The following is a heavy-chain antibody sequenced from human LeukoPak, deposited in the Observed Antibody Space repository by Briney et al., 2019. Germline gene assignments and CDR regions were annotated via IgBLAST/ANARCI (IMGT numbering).Heavy chain of an antibody. CDR3: ARGGLGLATDPFDY. Sequence: GGSLRLSCAASGFTFSSYGMHWVRQAPGKGLEWVAVISYDGSNKYYADSVKGRFTISRDNSKNTLYLQMNSLRAEDTAVYYCARGGLGLATDPFDYWGQGTLVTVSS. J-gene: IGHJ4*02. CDR2: ISYDGSNK. CDR1: GFTFSSYG. D-gene: IGHD3-16*01. V-gene: IGHV3-30*03.